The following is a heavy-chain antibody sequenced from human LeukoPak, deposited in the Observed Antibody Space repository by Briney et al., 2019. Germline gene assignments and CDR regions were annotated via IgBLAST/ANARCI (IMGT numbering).Heavy chain of an antibody. CDR1: GGSFSGYY. D-gene: IGHD4-17*01. V-gene: IGHV4-34*01. CDR3: ARDDYGDLSGAFDI. J-gene: IGHJ3*02. Sequence: SETLSLTCAVYGGSFSGYYWSWIRQPPGKGLEWIGEINHSGSTNYNPSLKSRVTISVDTSKNQFSLKLSPVTAADTAVYYCARDDYGDLSGAFDIWGQGTMVTVSS. CDR2: INHSGST.